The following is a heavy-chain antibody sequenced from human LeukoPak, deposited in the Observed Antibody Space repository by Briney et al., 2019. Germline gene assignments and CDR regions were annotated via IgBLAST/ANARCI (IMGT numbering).Heavy chain of an antibody. CDR1: GYTFTVYY. Sequence: ASVKVSCKASGYTFTVYYMHWVRQAPGQGLEWMGWINPNSGGTKYTQKFQGRVTMTRDTSISTAYMELSRLRSDDTAVYYCARGSSVSGYDLDYWGQGTLVTVSS. CDR3: ARGSSVSGYDLDY. CDR2: INPNSGGT. D-gene: IGHD5-12*01. V-gene: IGHV1-2*02. J-gene: IGHJ4*02.